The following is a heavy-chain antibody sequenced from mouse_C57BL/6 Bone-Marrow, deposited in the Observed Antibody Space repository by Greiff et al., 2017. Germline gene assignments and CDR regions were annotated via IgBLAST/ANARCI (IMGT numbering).Heavy chain of an antibody. J-gene: IGHJ1*03. CDR2: ISDGGSYT. CDR1: GFTFSSYA. CDR3: ASPTVAYWYFDV. V-gene: IGHV5-4*03. D-gene: IGHD1-1*01. Sequence: EVMLVESGGGLVKPGGSLKLSCAASGFTFSSYAMSWVRQTPEKRLEWVATISDGGSYTYYPDNVKGRFTISRDNAKNNLYLQMSHLKSEDTAMYYCASPTVAYWYFDVWGTGTTVTVSS.